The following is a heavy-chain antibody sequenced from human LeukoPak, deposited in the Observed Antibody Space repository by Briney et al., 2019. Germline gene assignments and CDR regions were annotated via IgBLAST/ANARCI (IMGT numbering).Heavy chain of an antibody. Sequence: AGGSLRLSCAASGFTVSNAWMNWVRQAPGKGLDWVGLIKSKADGGTIDYAAPVKDRFTISRDDSKNTLYLQMNSLKTEDTAVYFCVTEYSGSFDLWGQGTLVTVSS. CDR3: VTEYSGSFDL. CDR2: IKSKADGGTI. V-gene: IGHV3-15*01. CDR1: GFTVSNAW. D-gene: IGHD1-26*01. J-gene: IGHJ4*02.